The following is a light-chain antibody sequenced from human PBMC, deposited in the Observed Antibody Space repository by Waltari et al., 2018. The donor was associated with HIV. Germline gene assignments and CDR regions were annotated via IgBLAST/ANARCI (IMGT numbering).Light chain of an antibody. CDR3: QLYHGATDQVV. J-gene: IGLJ2*01. CDR1: NIGSRS. CDR2: YDG. Sequence: SYVLTQPPSVSLAPGETATITCRGDNIGSRSVHWYQQKPGQAPVVVIYYDGDRPSWIPERFSGANSGNTATLTISRVEAGDEADYFCQLYHGATDQVVFGGGTKLTVL. V-gene: IGLV3-21*04.